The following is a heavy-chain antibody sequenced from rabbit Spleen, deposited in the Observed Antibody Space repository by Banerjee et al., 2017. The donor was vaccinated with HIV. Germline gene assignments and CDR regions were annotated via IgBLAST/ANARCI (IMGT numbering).Heavy chain of an antibody. J-gene: IGHJ4*01. CDR2: IGAGISYTI. Sequence: QSLEESGGDLVKPEGSLTLTCTASGFSFSYSDYMCWVRQPPGKGPEWIACIGAGISYTIYYATWAKGRFTISKTSSTTVTLQMTSLTAADTATYFCGRQFGNDYFNLWGPGTLVTVS. CDR3: GRQFGNDYFNL. CDR1: GFSFSYSDY. V-gene: IGHV1S40*01.